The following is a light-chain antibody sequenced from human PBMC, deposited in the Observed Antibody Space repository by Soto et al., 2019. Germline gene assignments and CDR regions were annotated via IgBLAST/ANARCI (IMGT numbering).Light chain of an antibody. CDR3: SPSAGSNNYV. CDR2: EVS. V-gene: IGLV2-8*01. CDR1: SSDVGGYNY. Sequence: QSTRTQPPCSPGSPGQSATISCTGTSSDVGGYNYVSWYQQHPSKAPKLMIYEVSKRPSGVPDRFSGSKPGNTASLTVSGLQAEDEADYYCSPSAGSNNYVFGTGT. J-gene: IGLJ1*01.